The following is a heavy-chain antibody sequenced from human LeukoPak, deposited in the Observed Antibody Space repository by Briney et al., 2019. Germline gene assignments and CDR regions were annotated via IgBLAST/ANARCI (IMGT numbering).Heavy chain of an antibody. CDR3: ARGGLFGVVVWFDP. CDR1: GGSTSSNSYY. Sequence: PSQTLSLTCTVSGGSTSSNSYYWGWIRQAPGKGLEWIGSVYYNGTTNYNPSVKRRVTISVDTSNNQFSLKLRSVTAAGTAVYYCARGGLFGVVVWFDPWGQGTLVIVSS. V-gene: IGHV4-39*07. D-gene: IGHD3-3*01. CDR2: VYYNGTT. J-gene: IGHJ5*02.